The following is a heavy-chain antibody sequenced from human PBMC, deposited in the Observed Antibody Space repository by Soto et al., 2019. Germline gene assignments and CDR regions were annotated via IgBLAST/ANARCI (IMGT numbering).Heavy chain of an antibody. J-gene: IGHJ6*02. CDR2: IIPIFGTT. CDR1: GGTFSSYA. CDR3: ARGGATLVRGVLRTGYYGMDV. Sequence: QVPLVQSGAEVKKPGSSVKVSCKASGGTFSSYAISWVRQAPGQGLEWMGGIIPIFGTTNYAQKFQGRVTITADESTTIAYMELSSLGSEDTAVYYCARGGATLVRGVLRTGYYGMDVWGQGTTVTVSS. D-gene: IGHD3-10*01. V-gene: IGHV1-69*01.